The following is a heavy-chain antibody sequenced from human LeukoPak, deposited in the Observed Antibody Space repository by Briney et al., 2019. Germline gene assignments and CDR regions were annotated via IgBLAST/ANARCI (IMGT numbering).Heavy chain of an antibody. CDR1: GFTFSSYA. J-gene: IGHJ4*02. V-gene: IGHV3-23*01. Sequence: GGSLGLSCAASGFTFSSYAMNWVRQAPGKGLEWVSTISGSGSSTYYTDSVRGRFTISRDNSKNTLYLQMNSLRAEDTALYYCARIPMAAGAYYFDYWGQGTLVFVSS. D-gene: IGHD6-13*01. CDR2: ISGSGSST. CDR3: ARIPMAAGAYYFDY.